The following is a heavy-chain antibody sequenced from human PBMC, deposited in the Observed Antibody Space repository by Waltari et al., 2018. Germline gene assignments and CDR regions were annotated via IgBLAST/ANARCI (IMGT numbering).Heavy chain of an antibody. V-gene: IGHV3-30*03. CDR2: ISYDGSNK. CDR3: ASGYSSSWSGTPGGY. Sequence: QPGRSLRLSCAASGFTFSSYGMHWVRQAPGKGLEWVAVISYDGSNKYYADSVKGRFTISRDNSKNTLYLQMNSLRAEDTAVYHCASGYSSSWSGTPGGYWGQGTLVTVSS. J-gene: IGHJ4*02. D-gene: IGHD6-13*01. CDR1: GFTFSSYG.